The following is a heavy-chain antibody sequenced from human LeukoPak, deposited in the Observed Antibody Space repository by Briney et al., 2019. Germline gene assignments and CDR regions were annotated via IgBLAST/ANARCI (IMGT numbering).Heavy chain of an antibody. D-gene: IGHD1-26*01. V-gene: IGHV1-8*01. CDR1: GYTFTSYD. J-gene: IGHJ5*02. Sequence: GASVKVSCKASGYTFTSYDINWVRQATGQGLEWVGWMNPNSGNTGYAQKFQGRVTMTRNTSISTAYMELSSLGSEDTAVYYCARPRTPVGATYVDWFDPWGQGTLVTVSS. CDR2: MNPNSGNT. CDR3: ARPRTPVGATYVDWFDP.